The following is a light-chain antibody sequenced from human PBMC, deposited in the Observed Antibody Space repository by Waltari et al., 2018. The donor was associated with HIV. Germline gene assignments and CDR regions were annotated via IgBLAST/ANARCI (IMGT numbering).Light chain of an antibody. CDR1: QSVLYSSNNKNY. V-gene: IGKV4-1*01. CDR2: WAS. J-gene: IGKJ2*01. CDR3: QQYYSTPHT. Sequence: DIVMTQSPYYLAGSLGDRATINRKSSQSVLYSSNNKNYLAWYQQKPGQPPKLLIYWASTRESGVPDRFSGSGSGTDFTLTISSLQAEDVAVYYCQQYYSTPHTFGQGTKLEIK.